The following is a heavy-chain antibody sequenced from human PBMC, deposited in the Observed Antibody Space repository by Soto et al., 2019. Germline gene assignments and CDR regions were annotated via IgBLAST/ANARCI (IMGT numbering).Heavy chain of an antibody. D-gene: IGHD3-22*01. J-gene: IGHJ4*02. V-gene: IGHV1-69*12. Sequence: QVQLVQSGAEVKKPGSSVKVSCKASGGTFSTYGFTWVRQAPGQGLEWMGGIIPIFVTAHYAQKFQGRVTITADEVTSTVYMELSSLRSEDTAIYYCARALEEYYYDSSGYYSAYWGQGTLVTVSS. CDR2: IIPIFVTA. CDR1: GGTFSTYG. CDR3: ARALEEYYYDSSGYYSAY.